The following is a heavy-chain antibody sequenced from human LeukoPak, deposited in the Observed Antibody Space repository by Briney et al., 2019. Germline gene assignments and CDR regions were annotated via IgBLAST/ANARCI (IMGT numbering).Heavy chain of an antibody. CDR3: AKASVAIPQYCNS. Sequence: GGSLRLSCAASGFTFSSSWMHWVRQAPGKGLEWVANIKQDGSEKNYVDSVKGRFTISRDNSKDTLFLQLNSLTAADTAMYFCAKASVAIPQYCNSWGQGTLVTVSS. D-gene: IGHD2-2*02. V-gene: IGHV3-7*03. J-gene: IGHJ5*02. CDR1: GFTFSSSW. CDR2: IKQDGSEK.